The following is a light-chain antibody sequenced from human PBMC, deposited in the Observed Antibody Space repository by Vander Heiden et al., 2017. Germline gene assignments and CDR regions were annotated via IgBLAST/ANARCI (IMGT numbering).Light chain of an antibody. CDR3: SSYTSSSTTLNV. V-gene: IGLV2-14*01. CDR2: EVS. J-gene: IGLJ1*01. CDR1: SSDVGGYNY. Sequence: QSSLTQPASVPGSPDQSFTISGTGTSSDVGGYNYVFGYQHHQGKATKIMIYEVSNRTSGVSNRFSGSKSGNTASLTISGLQAEDEADYYCSSYTSSSTTLNVFGTGTKVTVL.